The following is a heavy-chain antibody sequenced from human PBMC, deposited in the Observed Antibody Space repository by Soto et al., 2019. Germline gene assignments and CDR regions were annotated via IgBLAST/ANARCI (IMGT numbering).Heavy chain of an antibody. J-gene: IGHJ4*02. CDR3: ASGYYAIVTGRDTKYYFDD. CDR1: GGSISSYY. Sequence: XETLSLTCAVSGGSISSYYWSWIRQPPGKGLEWIGYIYYSGSTNYNPSLKSRVMISVDTSKNQFSLNLSSVTAADTAVYYCASGYYAIVTGRDTKYYFDDWGQGALVTVSS. D-gene: IGHD3-9*01. V-gene: IGHV4-59*12. CDR2: IYYSGST.